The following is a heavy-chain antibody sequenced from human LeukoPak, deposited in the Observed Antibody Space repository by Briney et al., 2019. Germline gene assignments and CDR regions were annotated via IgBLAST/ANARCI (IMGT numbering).Heavy chain of an antibody. CDR3: ARGPGGLIHLL. CDR1: GGSISSYY. CDR2: IYYSGST. V-gene: IGHV4-59*01. D-gene: IGHD5-12*01. J-gene: IGHJ4*02. Sequence: SETLSLTCTVSGGSISSYYWSWIRQPPGKGLEWIGYIYYSGSTNYNPSLKSRVTISVDTSKNQFSLKLSSVTAADTAVYYCARGPGGLIHLLWGQGTLVTVSS.